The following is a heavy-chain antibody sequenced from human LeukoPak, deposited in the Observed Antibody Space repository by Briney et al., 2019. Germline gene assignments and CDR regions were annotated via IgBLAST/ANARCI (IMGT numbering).Heavy chain of an antibody. D-gene: IGHD4-23*01. J-gene: IGHJ4*02. V-gene: IGHV1-18*01. CDR2: ISANDGNT. CDR1: GYTFTSYG. Sequence: ASVKVSCKASGYTFTSYGISWVRQAPGQGLEWMGWISANDGNTDYPQKLQGRVTMTRDTSTSTVYMELSSLRSEDTAVYYCARGGDYGGCSDYWGQGTLVTVSS. CDR3: ARGGDYGGCSDY.